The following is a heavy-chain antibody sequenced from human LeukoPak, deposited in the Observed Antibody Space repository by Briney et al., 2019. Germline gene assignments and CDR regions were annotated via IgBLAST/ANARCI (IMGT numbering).Heavy chain of an antibody. J-gene: IGHJ3*02. CDR1: GFTFSSYT. V-gene: IGHV3-21*06. Sequence: KTGGSLRLSCAASGFTFSSYTMNWVRQAPGKGLEWVSSISSSSSYIYYADSVKGRFTISRDNAKNSLYLQMNSLRAEETAVYYCARDTYDILTGYYKWAFDIWGQGTMVTVSS. CDR2: ISSSSSYI. CDR3: ARDTYDILTGYYKWAFDI. D-gene: IGHD3-9*01.